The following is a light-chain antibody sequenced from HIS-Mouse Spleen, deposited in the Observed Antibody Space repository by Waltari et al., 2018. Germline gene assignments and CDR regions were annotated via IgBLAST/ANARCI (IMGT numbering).Light chain of an antibody. J-gene: IGLJ2*01. CDR1: SSDVGGYNY. CDR2: EVS. V-gene: IGLV2-8*01. CDR3: SSYAGSNNVV. Sequence: QSALTQPPSASGSPGQSVTIPCTGPSSDVGGYNYVPWYQQHPGKAPKLMIYEVSKRPSGVPGRFSGSKSGNTASLTVSGLQAEDEADYYCSSYAGSNNVVFGGGTKLTVL.